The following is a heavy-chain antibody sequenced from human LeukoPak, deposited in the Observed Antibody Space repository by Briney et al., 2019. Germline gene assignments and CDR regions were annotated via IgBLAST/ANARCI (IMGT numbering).Heavy chain of an antibody. Sequence: PSETLSLTCAVYGGSFSGYYWSWIRQPPGKGLEWIGEINHSGSTNYNPSLKSRVTISVDTSKNQFSLKLSSVTAADTAVYYCARGLRPGIAAAGTLYYFDYWGQGTLVTVSS. CDR1: GGSFSGYY. J-gene: IGHJ4*02. D-gene: IGHD6-13*01. V-gene: IGHV4-34*01. CDR2: INHSGST. CDR3: ARGLRPGIAAAGTLYYFDY.